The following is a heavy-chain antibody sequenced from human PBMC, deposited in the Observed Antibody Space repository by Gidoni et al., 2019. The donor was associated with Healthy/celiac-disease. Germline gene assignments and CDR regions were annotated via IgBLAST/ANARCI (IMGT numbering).Heavy chain of an antibody. Sequence: QVQLVESGGGLVNPGGSLRLSCAASGFTFSDYYMSWSRQAPGKGLEWVSYISSSSRYTNDVDCVKGRFTISRDNAKNSLYLQMNSLRAEDTAVYYCARDSGSRYPDYWGQGTLVTVSS. CDR2: ISSSSRYT. J-gene: IGHJ4*02. CDR1: GFTFSDYY. V-gene: IGHV3-11*06. CDR3: ARDSGSRYPDY. D-gene: IGHD6-13*01.